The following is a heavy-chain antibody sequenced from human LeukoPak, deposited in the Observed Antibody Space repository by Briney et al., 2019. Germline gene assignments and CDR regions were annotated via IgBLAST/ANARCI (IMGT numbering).Heavy chain of an antibody. J-gene: IGHJ3*02. D-gene: IGHD2-21*02. Sequence: ASVKVSCKASGYTLTSYGIRWVRQAPGQGLEWMGWISAYNGNTNYAQKLQGRVTITADESTSTAYMELSSLRSEDTAVCYCARYCGGDCYPHDAFDIWGQGTMVTVSS. CDR3: ARYCGGDCYPHDAFDI. CDR2: ISAYNGNT. V-gene: IGHV1-18*01. CDR1: GYTLTSYG.